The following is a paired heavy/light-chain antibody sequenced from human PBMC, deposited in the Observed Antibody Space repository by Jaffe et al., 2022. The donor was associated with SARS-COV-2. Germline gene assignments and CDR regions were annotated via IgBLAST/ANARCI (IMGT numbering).Light chain of an antibody. CDR2: GAS. J-gene: IGKJ1*01. Sequence: EIVLTQSPGTLSLSPGERATLSCRASQSVSSSYLAWYQQKPGQAPRLLIYGASSRATGIPDRFSGSGSGTDFTLTISRLEPEDFAVYYCQQYGSSTWTFGQGTKVEIK. CDR3: QQYGSSTWT. V-gene: IGKV3-20*01. CDR1: QSVSSSY.
Heavy chain of an antibody. J-gene: IGHJ6*02. CDR3: ARDGSSSWDIYYYYYGMDV. CDR1: GGSISSYY. CDR2: IYTSGST. Sequence: QVQLQESGPGLVKPSETLSLTCTVSGGSISSYYWSWIRQPAGKGLEWIGRIYTSGSTNYNPSLKSRVTMSVDTSKNQFSLKLSSVTAADTAVYYCARDGSSSWDIYYYYYGMDVWGQGTTVTVSS. D-gene: IGHD6-13*01. V-gene: IGHV4-4*07.